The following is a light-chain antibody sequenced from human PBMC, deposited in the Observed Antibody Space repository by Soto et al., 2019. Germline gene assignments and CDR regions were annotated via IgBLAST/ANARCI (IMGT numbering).Light chain of an antibody. V-gene: IGKV1-5*01. Sequence: DIQMTQSPTTLSASVGDRVTITCRASQSINTWLAWYQQKSGKAPKLLIYDACSLESGVPPRFSGSGSGTEFTLTISSLQPDDFGTYYCQQYNSYVTFAQGTKVDIK. CDR3: QQYNSYVT. CDR2: DAC. J-gene: IGKJ1*01. CDR1: QSINTW.